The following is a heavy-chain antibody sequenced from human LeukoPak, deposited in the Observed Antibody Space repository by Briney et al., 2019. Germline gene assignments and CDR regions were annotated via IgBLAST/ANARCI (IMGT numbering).Heavy chain of an antibody. CDR3: ARDALPPYYYDSSGYYLDY. Sequence: ASVKVSCKASGYTFTSYGISWVRQAPGQGLEWMGWISAYNGNTNYAQKLQGRVTMTTDISTSTAYMELRSLRSDDTAVYYCARDALPPYYYDSSGYYLDYWGQGTLVTVSS. V-gene: IGHV1-18*01. D-gene: IGHD3-22*01. CDR1: GYTFTSYG. CDR2: ISAYNGNT. J-gene: IGHJ4*02.